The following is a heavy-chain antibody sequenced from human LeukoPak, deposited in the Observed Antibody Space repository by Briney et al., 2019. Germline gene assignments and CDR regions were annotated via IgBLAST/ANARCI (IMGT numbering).Heavy chain of an antibody. CDR3: ARLAYYSYAFDI. Sequence: SETLSLTCTVSGGSISSSSWYWGWIRQPPGKGLEWIGSIYYSGSTYYNPSLKSRVTISVDTSKNQFSLKLSSVTAADTAVYYCARLAYYSYAFDIWGQGTMVTVSS. CDR2: IYYSGST. V-gene: IGHV4-39*01. J-gene: IGHJ3*02. CDR1: GGSISSSSWY. D-gene: IGHD3-10*01.